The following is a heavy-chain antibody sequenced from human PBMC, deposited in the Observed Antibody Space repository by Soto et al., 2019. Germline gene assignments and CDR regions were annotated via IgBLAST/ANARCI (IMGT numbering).Heavy chain of an antibody. V-gene: IGHV3-33*01. J-gene: IGHJ6*02. CDR3: ARDADSSSYGMDV. CDR1: GFTFSSYG. Sequence: QVQLVESGGGVVQPGRSLRLSCAASGFTFSSYGMHWVRQAPGKGLEWVAVIWYDGSNKYYADSVKGRFTISRDNSKNTLDLQMNSRRAEDTAVYYCARDADSSSYGMDVWGQGTTVTVSS. CDR2: IWYDGSNK.